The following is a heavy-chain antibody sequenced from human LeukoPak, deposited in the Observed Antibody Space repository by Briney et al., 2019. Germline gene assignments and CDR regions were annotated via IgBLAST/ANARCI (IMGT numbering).Heavy chain of an antibody. CDR3: AKEGTGIHFDY. CDR2: ISYDGGNT. CDR1: GYTFSDYS. J-gene: IGHJ4*02. D-gene: IGHD1-1*01. V-gene: IGHV3-30-3*01. Sequence: AGGSLRLSCTASGYTFSDYSMHWVRQAPGKGLEWVAEISYDGGNTYYADSVKGRFTISRDNSKNTLYLQMNSLRAEDTAVYYCAKEGTGIHFDYWGQGTLVSVSS.